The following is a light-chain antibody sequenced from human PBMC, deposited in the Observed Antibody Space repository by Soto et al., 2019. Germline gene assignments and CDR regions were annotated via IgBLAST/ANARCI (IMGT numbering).Light chain of an antibody. CDR1: QSVSSN. V-gene: IGKV3-15*01. CDR2: GAS. J-gene: IGKJ1*01. CDR3: QQYNNWPRT. Sequence: EIGLTPSPATLSVAPGERATLSCRASQSVSSNLAWYQQKPGQAPRLLIYGASTRATGIPARFSGSGSGTEFTLTISSLQSEDFAVYYCQQYNNWPRTFGQGTKVDIK.